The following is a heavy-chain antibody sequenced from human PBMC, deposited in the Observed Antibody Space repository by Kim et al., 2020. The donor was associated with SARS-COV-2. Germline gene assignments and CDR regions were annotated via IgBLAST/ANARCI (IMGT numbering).Heavy chain of an antibody. J-gene: IGHJ4*02. CDR3: MKGGWGWIWDH. V-gene: IGHV3-23*01. Sequence: GGSLRLSCTTSGFTFTGHAMSWVRQAPGNGLEWVSSIDGSDGTTYYVDSVRGRFTISRDDSKNTLYLQMSALRGDDTAVYYCMKGGWGWIWDHWGQGTL. CDR2: IDGSDGTT. D-gene: IGHD2-21*01. CDR1: GFTFTGHA.